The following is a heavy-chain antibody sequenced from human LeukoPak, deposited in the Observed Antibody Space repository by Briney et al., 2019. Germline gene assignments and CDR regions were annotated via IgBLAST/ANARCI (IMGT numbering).Heavy chain of an antibody. V-gene: IGHV3-66*01. J-gene: IGHJ3*02. CDR3: ARDVGRSDAFDI. CDR2: IYSGGST. CDR1: GFTVSSNY. Sequence: GGSLRLSCAASGFTVSSNYMSWVRQAPGKGLEWVSVIYSGGSTYYAGSVKGRFTISRDNSKNTLYLQMNSLRAEDTAVYYCARDVGRSDAFDIWGQGTMVTVSS. D-gene: IGHD2-15*01.